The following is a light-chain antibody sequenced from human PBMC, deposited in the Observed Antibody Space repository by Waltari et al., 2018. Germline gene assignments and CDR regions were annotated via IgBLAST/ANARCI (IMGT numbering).Light chain of an antibody. V-gene: IGKV3-11*01. Sequence: DLTHSPATLTLSPGDRATLSCRASETIGSSLAWYQQRPGQAPRLLIYDASNRATGVPARFSGSGYGTDFTLTISSLESEDFAVYYCQQRFNWIFTFGPGTKVDI. CDR2: DAS. CDR3: QQRFNWIFT. J-gene: IGKJ3*01. CDR1: ETIGSS.